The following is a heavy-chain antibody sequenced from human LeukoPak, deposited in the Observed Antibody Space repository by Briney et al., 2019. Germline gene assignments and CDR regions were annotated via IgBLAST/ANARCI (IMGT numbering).Heavy chain of an antibody. Sequence: PGGSLRLSCAASGFTFSSYAMHWVRQAPGKGLEWVAVISYDGSNKYYADSVKGRFTISGDNSKNTLYLQMNSLRAEDTAVYYCARELKLVSAFDIWGQGTMVTVSS. CDR3: ARELKLVSAFDI. V-gene: IGHV3-30-3*01. CDR2: ISYDGSNK. J-gene: IGHJ3*02. D-gene: IGHD6-13*01. CDR1: GFTFSSYA.